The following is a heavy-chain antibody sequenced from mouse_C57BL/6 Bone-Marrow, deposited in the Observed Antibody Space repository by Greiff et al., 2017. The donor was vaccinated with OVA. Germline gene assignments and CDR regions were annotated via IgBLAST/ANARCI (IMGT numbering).Heavy chain of an antibody. CDR3: ARFDDGYWGFAY. CDR2: INPNNGGT. J-gene: IGHJ3*01. V-gene: IGHV1-26*01. D-gene: IGHD2-3*01. CDR1: GYTFTDYY. Sequence: EVKLQQSGPELVKPGASVKISCKASGYTFTDYYMNWVKQSHGKSLEWIGDINPNNGGTSYNQKFKGKATLTVDKSSSTAYMELRSLTSEDSAVYYCARFDDGYWGFAYWGQGTLVTVSA.